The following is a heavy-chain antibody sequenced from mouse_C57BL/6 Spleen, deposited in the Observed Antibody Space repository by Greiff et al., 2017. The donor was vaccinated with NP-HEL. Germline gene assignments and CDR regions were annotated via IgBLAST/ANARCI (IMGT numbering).Heavy chain of an antibody. CDR1: GYTFTDYY. V-gene: IGHV1-26*01. Sequence: EVQLQQSGPELVKPGASVKISCKASGYTFTDYYMNWVKQSHGKSLEWIGDINPNNGGTSYNQKFKGKATLTVDKSSSTAYMELRSLTSEDSAVYYCARGIYFDDWGQGTTLTVSS. J-gene: IGHJ2*01. CDR2: INPNNGGT. CDR3: ARGIYFDD.